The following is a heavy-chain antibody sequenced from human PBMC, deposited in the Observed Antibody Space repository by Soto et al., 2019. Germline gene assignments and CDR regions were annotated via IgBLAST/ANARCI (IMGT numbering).Heavy chain of an antibody. CDR3: TRVGGSVSGMDV. CDR1: GFTFSIYW. CDR2: IDNAGSSA. D-gene: IGHD1-26*01. V-gene: IGHV3-74*01. J-gene: IGHJ6*02. Sequence: GGSLRLSCASSGFTFSIYWMHWVRQAPGKGPVWVSRIDNAGSSARYADSVKGRFTISRDNAKNTVYLQMNSLRAEDTAVYYCTRVGGSVSGMDVWGQGTTVTVSS.